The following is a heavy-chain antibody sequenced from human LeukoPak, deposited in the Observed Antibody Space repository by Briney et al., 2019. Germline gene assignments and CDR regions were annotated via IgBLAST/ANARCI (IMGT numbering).Heavy chain of an antibody. CDR3: AREDGYLFSPRAPQFDY. J-gene: IGHJ4*02. Sequence: ASVKVSCKASGYTFTGYYMHWVRQAPGQGLEWMGWINPNSGGTNYAQKFQGRVTMTRDTSISTAYMELSRLRSDDTAVYYCAREDGYLFSPRAPQFDYWGQGTLVTVSS. D-gene: IGHD2-2*03. V-gene: IGHV1-2*02. CDR2: INPNSGGT. CDR1: GYTFTGYY.